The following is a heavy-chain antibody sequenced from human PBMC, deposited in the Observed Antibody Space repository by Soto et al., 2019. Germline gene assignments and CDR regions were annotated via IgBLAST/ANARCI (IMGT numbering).Heavy chain of an antibody. Sequence: EVQLVESGGGLIQPGGSLRLSCVASGFTFSTYWMYWVRQAPGKGQVWVSRINSDGSSTDYADSVKGRFTISRDNAKNTLSLQMNSLRAEDTAVYYCARGGSRFLEGSRGSMDVWGQGTTVTVSS. CDR1: GFTFSTYW. J-gene: IGHJ6*02. CDR2: INSDGSST. V-gene: IGHV3-74*01. D-gene: IGHD3-3*01. CDR3: ARGGSRFLEGSRGSMDV.